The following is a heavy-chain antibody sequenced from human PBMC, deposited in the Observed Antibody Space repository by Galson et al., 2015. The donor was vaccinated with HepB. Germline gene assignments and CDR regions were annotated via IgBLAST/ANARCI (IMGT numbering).Heavy chain of an antibody. CDR2: IAYDGDQK. J-gene: IGHJ4*02. CDR3: AREVQLVGDFDY. CDR1: GFTFRTHA. Sequence: SLRLSCAVSGFTFRTHAMHWVRQAPGKGLEWVAGIAYDGDQKNYADSVRGRFTISRDNSKNTLWLQMNSLRPDETAVYYCAREVQLVGDFDYCGQGTLVTVSS. V-gene: IGHV3-30*04. D-gene: IGHD6-6*01.